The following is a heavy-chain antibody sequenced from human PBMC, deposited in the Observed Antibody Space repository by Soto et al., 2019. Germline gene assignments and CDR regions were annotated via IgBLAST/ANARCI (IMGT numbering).Heavy chain of an antibody. V-gene: IGHV4-34*01. CDR3: ATAYTPRIAVAGTLYDY. D-gene: IGHD6-19*01. Sequence: SETLSLTCAVYGGSFSGYYWSWIRQPPGKGLEWIGEINHSGSTNYNPSLKSRVTISVDTSKTQFSLKLSSVTAADTAVYYCATAYTPRIAVAGTLYDYWGQGTLVTVSS. CDR1: GGSFSGYY. J-gene: IGHJ4*02. CDR2: INHSGST.